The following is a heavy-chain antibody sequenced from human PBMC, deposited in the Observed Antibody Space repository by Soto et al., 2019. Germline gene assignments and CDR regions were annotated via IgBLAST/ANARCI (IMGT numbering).Heavy chain of an antibody. V-gene: IGHV1-69*13. J-gene: IGHJ4*02. CDR3: ARARSYGDYAAYYFDY. CDR1: GGTFSSYA. CDR2: IIPIFGTA. Sequence: GASVKVSCKASGGTFSSYAISWVRQAPGQGLEWMGGIIPIFGTANYAQKFQGRVTITADESTSTAYMELSSLRSEDTAVYYCARARSYGDYAAYYFDYWGQGTLVTVSS. D-gene: IGHD4-17*01.